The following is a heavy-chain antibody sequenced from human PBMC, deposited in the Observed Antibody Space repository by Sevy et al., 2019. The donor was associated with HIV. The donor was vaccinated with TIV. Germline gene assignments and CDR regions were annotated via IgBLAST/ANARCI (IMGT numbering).Heavy chain of an antibody. J-gene: IGHJ4*02. CDR1: GFTFSNVW. V-gene: IGHV3-15*01. Sequence: GGSLRLSCAASGFTFSNVWMSWVRQAPGKGLEWVGHFKSKSDGGTTEYAAPVRDRFTISRDDSKNTLYLQMNSLRAEDTAVYYCARGGYYGYSGLDYWGQGTLVTVSS. CDR3: ARGGYYGYSGLDY. CDR2: FKSKSDGGTT. D-gene: IGHD3-10*01.